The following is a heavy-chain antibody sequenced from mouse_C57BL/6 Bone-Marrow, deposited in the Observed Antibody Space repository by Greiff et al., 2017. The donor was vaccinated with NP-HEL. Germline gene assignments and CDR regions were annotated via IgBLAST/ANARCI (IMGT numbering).Heavy chain of an antibody. CDR3: AREENGVLFAY. V-gene: IGHV1-69*01. CDR2: IAPSDSYT. CDR1: GYTFTSYW. Sequence: QVQLQQPGAELVMPGASVKLSCKASGYTFTSYWMHWVQQRPGQGLEWIGEIAPSDSYTKYNQKFKGKSTLTVDKSSSTAYMQLSSLTSEDSAVYYCAREENGVLFAYWGQGTLVTVSA. J-gene: IGHJ3*01.